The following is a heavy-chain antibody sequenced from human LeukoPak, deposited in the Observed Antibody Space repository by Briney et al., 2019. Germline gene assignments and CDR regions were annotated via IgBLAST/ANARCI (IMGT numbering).Heavy chain of an antibody. CDR2: IYSGGST. D-gene: IGHD2/OR15-2a*01. V-gene: IGHV3-66*01. CDR3: ARDSPFLLFDY. Sequence: GGSLRLSCAASGFTVSSNYMSWVRQAPGKGLEWVSVIYSGGSTYYADSVKGRFTISRDNSKNTLYLQMNSLRAEDTAVYYCARDSPFLLFDYWGQGTLVTVSS. CDR1: GFTVSSNY. J-gene: IGHJ4*02.